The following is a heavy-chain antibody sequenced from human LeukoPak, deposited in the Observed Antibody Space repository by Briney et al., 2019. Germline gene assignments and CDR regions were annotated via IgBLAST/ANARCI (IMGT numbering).Heavy chain of an antibody. CDR1: GFTFSSYA. J-gene: IGHJ4*02. D-gene: IGHD2-21*01. CDR2: IFDGGDAK. V-gene: IGHV3-23*01. CDR3: AKDSTMWPHYFDH. Sequence: GGSLRLSCAASGFTFSSYAMAWVRQAPGKGLEWVSSIFDGGDAKDYADSVKGRFTTSRDKSKNELYLQMNSLTAEDTAVYFCAKDSTMWPHYFDHWGQGILVIVSS.